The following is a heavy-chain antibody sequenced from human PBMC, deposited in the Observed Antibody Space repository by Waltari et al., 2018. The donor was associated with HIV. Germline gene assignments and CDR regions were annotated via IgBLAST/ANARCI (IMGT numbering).Heavy chain of an antibody. CDR1: PLRVCRCW. Sequence: LVEYGGGVVKPGGSQRPYREGPPLRVCRCWLARVTRAYVKGLDWVTNRNQDATKKNYADSVKGRFSVSRDNGKYSLFLEMNRLRVQDTAMYFCARGDQWGIFIDSYYGLDVWGRGTTVIVSS. J-gene: IGHJ6*02. CDR3: ARGDQWGIFIDSYYGLDV. CDR2: RNQDATKK. V-gene: IGHV3-7*01. D-gene: IGHD1-26*01.